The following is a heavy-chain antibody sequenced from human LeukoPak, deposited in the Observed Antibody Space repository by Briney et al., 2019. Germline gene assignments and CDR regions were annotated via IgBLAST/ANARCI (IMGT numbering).Heavy chain of an antibody. CDR3: AIGTVVTPSNYYYYYYMDV. D-gene: IGHD4-23*01. V-gene: IGHV1-69*13. Sequence: ASVKVSCKASGGTFSSYAISWVRQAPGQGLEWMGGIIPIFGTANYAQKFQGRVTITADESTSTAYMELSSLRSEDTAVYYCAIGTVVTPSNYYYYYYMDVWGKGTTVTVSS. CDR1: GGTFSSYA. J-gene: IGHJ6*03. CDR2: IIPIFGTA.